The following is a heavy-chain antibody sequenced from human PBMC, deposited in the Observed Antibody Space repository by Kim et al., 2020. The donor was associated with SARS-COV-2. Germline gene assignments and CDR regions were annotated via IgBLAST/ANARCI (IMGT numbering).Heavy chain of an antibody. CDR3: ARDRPRIAAVDP. Sequence: NYNPSLKSRVTISVDKSKNQFSLKLSSVTAADTAVYYCARDRPRIAAVDPWGQGTLVTVSS. J-gene: IGHJ5*02. D-gene: IGHD6-13*01. V-gene: IGHV4-4*02.